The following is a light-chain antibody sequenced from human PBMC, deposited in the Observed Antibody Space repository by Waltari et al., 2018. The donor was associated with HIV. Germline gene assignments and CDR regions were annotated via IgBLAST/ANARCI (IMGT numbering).Light chain of an antibody. CDR3: SSYAGPNHLL. CDR2: GVN. J-gene: IGLJ2*01. V-gene: IGLV2-8*01. Sequence: QSALTQPPSASGSPGQSVTFSCTGTSRDVGAYNFVSWYQQHPGKAPKPRIYGVNRRPPGAPGRFAGSKSGNTASLTVSGLQADDEADYYCSSYAGPNHLLFGGGTKLTVL. CDR1: SRDVGAYNF.